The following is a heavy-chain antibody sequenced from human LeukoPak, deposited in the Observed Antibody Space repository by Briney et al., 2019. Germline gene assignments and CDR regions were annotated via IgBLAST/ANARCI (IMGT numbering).Heavy chain of an antibody. CDR3: AKDLRITYCDFWSGGFDY. Sequence: GGSLRLSCAASGFTFSSYAMSWVRQAPGKGLEWVSAISGSGGSTYYADSVKGRFTISRDNSKNTLYLQMNSLRAEDTAVYYCAKDLRITYCDFWSGGFDYWGQGTLVTVSS. CDR2: ISGSGGST. V-gene: IGHV3-23*01. CDR1: GFTFSSYA. J-gene: IGHJ4*02. D-gene: IGHD3-3*01.